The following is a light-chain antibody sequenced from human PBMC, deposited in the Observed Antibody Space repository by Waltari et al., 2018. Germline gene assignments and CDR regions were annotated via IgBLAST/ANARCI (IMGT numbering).Light chain of an antibody. CDR1: SSDIGIYNH. Sequence: QSALAQPPSVSGSPGQSVTITCTGTSSDIGIYNHVSWYQQPPGTAPKLIIYDVPYWPPGVPDRFSGSKSGNTASLAISGLQTDDESDYYCASYTSPFTWVFGGGTRLTVL. V-gene: IGLV2-18*02. CDR2: DVP. J-gene: IGLJ3*02. CDR3: ASYTSPFTWV.